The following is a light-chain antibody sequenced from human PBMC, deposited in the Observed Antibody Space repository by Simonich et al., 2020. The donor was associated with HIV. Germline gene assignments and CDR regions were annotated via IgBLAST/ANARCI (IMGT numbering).Light chain of an antibody. J-gene: IGLJ3*02. V-gene: IGLV2-14*03. CDR1: SSDIGGYNY. CDR2: DVS. CDR3: GSYTSSGTWV. Sequence: QSALTQPASVSGSPGQSITISCTGTSSDIGGYNYVSWYQQHPGKAPKLMIFDVSYRPSGIYHRFSGSKSGNTASLTISGLQAEDEADYYCGSYTSSGTWVFGGGTKLTVL.